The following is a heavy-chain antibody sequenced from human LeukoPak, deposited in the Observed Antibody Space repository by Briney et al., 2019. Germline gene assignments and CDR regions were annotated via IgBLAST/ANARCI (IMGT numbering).Heavy chain of an antibody. D-gene: IGHD2-15*01. J-gene: IGHJ3*02. CDR1: GFTFSSYS. V-gene: IGHV3-48*02. CDR3: ARQDIVVVVAATNAFDI. Sequence: GGSLRLSCAASGFTFSSYSMNWVRQAPGKGLEWVSYISSSSSTIYYADSVKGRFTISRDNAKNSLYLQMNSLRDEDTAVYYCARQDIVVVVAATNAFDIWGQGTMDTVSS. CDR2: ISSSSSTI.